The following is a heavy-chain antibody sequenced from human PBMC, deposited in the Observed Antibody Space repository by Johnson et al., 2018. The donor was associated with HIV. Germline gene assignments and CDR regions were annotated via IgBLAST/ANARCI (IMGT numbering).Heavy chain of an antibody. Sequence: VQLVESGGGVVQPGRSLRLSCAASGFRFRSYVMHWVRQAPGKGLEWVAAIWYDGSDEYYADSVKGRFTISRDNSKNPVFLQMNRLRAEDTALYYCAKLSDKDGFDIWGQVTMVAVSS. CDR1: GFRFRSYV. J-gene: IGHJ3*02. CDR2: IWYDGSDE. V-gene: IGHV3-33*06. D-gene: IGHD6-25*01. CDR3: AKLSDKDGFDI.